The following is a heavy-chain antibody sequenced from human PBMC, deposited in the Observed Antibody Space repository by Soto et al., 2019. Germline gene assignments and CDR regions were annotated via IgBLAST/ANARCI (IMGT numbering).Heavy chain of an antibody. V-gene: IGHV3-30*18. Sequence: QVQLVESGGGVVQPGRSLRLSCAASGFTFSNYGMHWVRRDPGKGLEWVAVISFDGGDKKSADSVKGRFTISRDNSKNTLYLQMNSLRAEGTAVYYCAKDSGRGSADYFFDYWGRGTLVTVSS. J-gene: IGHJ4*02. CDR3: AKDSGRGSADYFFDY. D-gene: IGHD3-10*01. CDR2: ISFDGGDK. CDR1: GFTFSNYG.